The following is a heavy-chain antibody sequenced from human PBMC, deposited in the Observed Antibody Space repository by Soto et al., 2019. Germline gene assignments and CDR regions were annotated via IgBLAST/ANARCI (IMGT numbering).Heavy chain of an antibody. V-gene: IGHV3-30-3*01. CDR1: GFTFSSYA. Sequence: QVQLVESGGGVVQPGRSLRLSCAASGFTFSSYAMHWVRQAPGKGLEWVAVISYDGSNKYYADSVKGRFTISRDNSKNTLYLQMNSLRAEDTAVYYCARDRWAMLFGELSYYFDYWGQGTLVPVSS. CDR3: ARDRWAMLFGELSYYFDY. J-gene: IGHJ4*02. CDR2: ISYDGSNK. D-gene: IGHD3-10*02.